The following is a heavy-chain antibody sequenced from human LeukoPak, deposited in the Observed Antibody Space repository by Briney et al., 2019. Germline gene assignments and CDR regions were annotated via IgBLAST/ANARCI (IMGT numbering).Heavy chain of an antibody. D-gene: IGHD2-2*01. Sequence: SETLSLTCAVYGGSFSGYYWSWIRQPPGKGLEWIWEINHSGSTNYNPSLESRVTISVDTSKNQFSLKLSSVTAADTAVYYCARGRRVGVVVLKNWFDPSGQGTLVTVSS. V-gene: IGHV4-34*01. CDR2: INHSGST. CDR1: GGSFSGYY. J-gene: IGHJ5*02. CDR3: ARGRRVGVVVLKNWFDP.